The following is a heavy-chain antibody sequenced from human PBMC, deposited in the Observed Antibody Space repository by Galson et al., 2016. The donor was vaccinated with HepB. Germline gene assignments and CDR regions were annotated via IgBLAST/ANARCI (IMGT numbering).Heavy chain of an antibody. CDR2: SHPSRDT. J-gene: IGHJ4*02. CDR1: GGSIRSYY. V-gene: IGHV4-4*07. CDR3: ARDRDAALDY. Sequence: ETLSLTCTVSGGSIRSYYWSWIRQPPGEGLEWIGHSHPSRDTNYNPSLRSRVAISTDTSKNQISLKMTYVSAADTAMYYCARDRDAALDYWGQGALVTVSS. D-gene: IGHD6-13*01.